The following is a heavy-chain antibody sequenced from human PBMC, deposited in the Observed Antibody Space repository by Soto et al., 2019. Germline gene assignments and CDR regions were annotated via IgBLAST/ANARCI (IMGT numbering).Heavy chain of an antibody. CDR1: GGSFSGYY. CDR3: ARRIQQWWGPFDY. V-gene: IGHV4-34*01. J-gene: IGHJ4*02. Sequence: SETLSLTCAVYGGSFSGYYWSWIRQPPGKGLEWIGEINHSGSTNYNPSLKSRVTISVDTSKNQYSLKLSSVTAADTAVYYCARRIQQWWGPFDYPAQRTPVTVSS. D-gene: IGHD5-18*01. CDR2: INHSGST.